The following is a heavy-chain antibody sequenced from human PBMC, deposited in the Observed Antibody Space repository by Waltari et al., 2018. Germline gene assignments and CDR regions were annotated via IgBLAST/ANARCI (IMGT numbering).Heavy chain of an antibody. CDR2: IYTSGST. J-gene: IGHJ4*02. Sequence: VQLQESGPGLVKPSQTLSLTCTVPGGSIRSGSYYWSWIRQPAGKGLEWIGRIYTSGSTNYNPSLKSRVTISVDTSKNQFSLKLSSVTAADTAVYYCARGPGSSTGFDYWGQGTLVTVSS. V-gene: IGHV4-61*02. CDR1: GGSIRSGSYY. CDR3: ARGPGSSTGFDY. D-gene: IGHD3-10*01.